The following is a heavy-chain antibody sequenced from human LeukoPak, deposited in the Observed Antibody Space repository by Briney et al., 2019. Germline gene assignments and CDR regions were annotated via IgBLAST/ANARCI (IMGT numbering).Heavy chain of an antibody. CDR3: ARTARQCDY. J-gene: IGHJ4*02. Sequence: SETLSLTCTVSGDSVYTSYWSWIRQPPGKGLEYIGYIYHSGDTYYNPSLKSRVTMSLDTSNNQFSLRLSSVTTADTAVYYCARTARQCDYWGQGILVSVSS. D-gene: IGHD6-6*01. CDR2: IYHSGDT. V-gene: IGHV4-59*02. CDR1: GDSVYTSY.